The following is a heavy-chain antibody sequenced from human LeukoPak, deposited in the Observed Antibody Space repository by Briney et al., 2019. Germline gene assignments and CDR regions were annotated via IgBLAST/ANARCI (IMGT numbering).Heavy chain of an antibody. J-gene: IGHJ2*01. CDR2: IYSNGIT. CDR1: GGSIFSYY. D-gene: IGHD3-22*01. V-gene: IGHV4-4*08. CDR3: ARRAYYDTSGYYPASGYFDL. Sequence: PSETLSLTCTVSGGSIFSYYFNWIRQPPGKGLEWIGYIYSNGITNYNPSLRSRGTISIATSKNQFSLRLRSVTAADTAIYYCARRAYYDTSGYYPASGYFDLLGRGTLVTVSS.